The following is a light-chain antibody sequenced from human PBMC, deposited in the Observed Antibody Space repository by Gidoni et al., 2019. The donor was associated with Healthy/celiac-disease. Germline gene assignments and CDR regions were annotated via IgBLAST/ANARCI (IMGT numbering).Light chain of an antibody. Sequence: EIVLTQSPATLSLSPGERATLSCRSSQSVSSYLAWYQQKPGQAPRLLIYDASNRATGIPARFSGSGSGTDLTLTSRSLEPEDFAVYYCQQRSNWPLLTFGGGTKVEIK. CDR1: QSVSSY. CDR3: QQRSNWPLLT. CDR2: DAS. J-gene: IGKJ4*01. V-gene: IGKV3-11*01.